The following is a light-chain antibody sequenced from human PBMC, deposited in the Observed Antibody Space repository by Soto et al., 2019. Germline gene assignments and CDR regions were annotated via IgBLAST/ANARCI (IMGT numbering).Light chain of an antibody. CDR3: QQYYTTPWT. Sequence: DIVMTQSPDSLAVSLGERATINCKSSQSVLYSSNNKNYLAWYQQKPGQPPTLLIYWASTRESGVPDRFSGSGSGTDFTLTIRSLQTEDVAVYYCQQYYTTPWTFGQGTKVAIK. CDR1: QSVLYSSNNKNY. V-gene: IGKV4-1*01. CDR2: WAS. J-gene: IGKJ1*01.